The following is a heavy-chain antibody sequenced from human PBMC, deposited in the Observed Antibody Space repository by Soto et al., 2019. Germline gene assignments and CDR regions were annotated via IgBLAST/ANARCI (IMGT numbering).Heavy chain of an antibody. Sequence: ETLSLTCTVSGGSMRNYFWTWIRQPPGKGLEWIGYIHYSGTTSFFPSYNPSLRSRVTISEDTSKNQFSLKLLSVTTADTAVYFCAAGEASNRNLAPYYLDFWGQGTLVTVSS. J-gene: IGHJ4*02. CDR3: AAGEASNRNLAPYYLDF. CDR1: GGSMRNYF. V-gene: IGHV4-59*01. CDR2: IHYSGTT. D-gene: IGHD2-2*01.